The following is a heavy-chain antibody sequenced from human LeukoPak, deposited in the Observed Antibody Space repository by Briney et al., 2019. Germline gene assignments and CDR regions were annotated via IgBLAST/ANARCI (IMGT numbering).Heavy chain of an antibody. Sequence: SETLSLTCTVSGGSISSSNWWSWVRQPPGKGLEWIGEIYHSGSTNYNPSLKSRVTISVDKSKNQFSLKLSSVTAADTAVYYCARGGHSSGYYYAQHFDYWGQGTLVTVSS. CDR1: GGSISSSNW. CDR2: IYHSGST. D-gene: IGHD3-22*01. J-gene: IGHJ4*02. V-gene: IGHV4-4*02. CDR3: ARGGHSSGYYYAQHFDY.